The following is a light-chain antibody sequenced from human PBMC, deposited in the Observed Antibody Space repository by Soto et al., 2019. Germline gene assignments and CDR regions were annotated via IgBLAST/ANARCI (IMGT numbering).Light chain of an antibody. J-gene: IGLJ2*01. CDR2: VGTGGILG. CDR1: SGYSNYE. V-gene: IGLV9-49*03. Sequence: QPVLTQPPSASASLGASVTLTCTLSSGYSNYEVDWYQQRPGKGPRFVMRVGTGGILGSKGDGIPDRFSVLGSGLRRYLTIKNIQEEDESDYHCGADHGSGSNFVVVFGGGTKLTVL. CDR3: GADHGSGSNFVVV.